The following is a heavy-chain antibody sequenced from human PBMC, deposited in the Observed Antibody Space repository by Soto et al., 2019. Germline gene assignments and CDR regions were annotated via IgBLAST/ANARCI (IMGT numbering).Heavy chain of an antibody. D-gene: IGHD5-18*01. CDR1: GGTFYTYT. J-gene: IGHJ4*02. CDR2: ITPIYPTT. CDR3: ARIPRYSFPTSDDLDS. V-gene: IGHV1-69*13. Sequence: SVKVSCKASGGTFYTYTFSWVRQAPGQGLEWMGSITPIYPTTNYAEKFQGRLTVTADGSTNTAYMELNSLTSDDTAVYYCARIPRYSFPTSDDLDSWGQGTLVTVSS.